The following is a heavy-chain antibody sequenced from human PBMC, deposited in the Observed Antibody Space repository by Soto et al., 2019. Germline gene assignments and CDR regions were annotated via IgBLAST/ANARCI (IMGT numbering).Heavy chain of an antibody. J-gene: IGHJ3*02. D-gene: IGHD3-22*01. V-gene: IGHV4-59*01. CDR2: IYYSGST. Sequence: SETLSLTCTVSGGSISSYYWSWIRQPPGKGLEWIGYIYYSGSTNYNPSLKSRVTISVDTSKNQFSLKLSSVTAADTAVYYCARLMYYYDSSGYPAHDVFYIWGQGTMVTVSS. CDR1: GGSISSYY. CDR3: ARLMYYYDSSGYPAHDVFYI.